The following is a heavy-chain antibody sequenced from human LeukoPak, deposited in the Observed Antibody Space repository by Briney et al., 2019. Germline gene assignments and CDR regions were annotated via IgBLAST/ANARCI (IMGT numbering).Heavy chain of an antibody. V-gene: IGHV4-59*01. CDR3: ARTSHSYYYMDV. CDR2: IYYSGST. Sequence: PSETLSLTCTVSGGSISSYYWSWIRQPPGKGLEWIGYIYYSGSTNYNPSLKSRVTISVETSKNQFSLKLSSVTAADTAVYYCARTSHSYYYMDVWGKGTTVTISS. CDR1: GGSISSYY. J-gene: IGHJ6*03.